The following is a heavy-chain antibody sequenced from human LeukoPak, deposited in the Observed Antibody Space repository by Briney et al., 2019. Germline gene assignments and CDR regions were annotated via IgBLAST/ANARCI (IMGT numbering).Heavy chain of an antibody. D-gene: IGHD6-13*01. Sequence: SETLSLTCTVSGGSISSSSYYWSWIRQPAGKGLEWIGRIYTSGSTNYNPSLKSRVTMSVDTSKNQFSLKLSSVTAADTAVYYCARAAAGYYYYYYMDVWGKGTTVTVSS. CDR2: IYTSGST. CDR3: ARAAAGYYYYYYMDV. V-gene: IGHV4-61*02. CDR1: GGSISSSSYY. J-gene: IGHJ6*03.